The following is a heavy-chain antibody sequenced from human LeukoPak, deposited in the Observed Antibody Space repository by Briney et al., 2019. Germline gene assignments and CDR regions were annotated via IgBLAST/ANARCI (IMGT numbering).Heavy chain of an antibody. CDR3: ARDSSLTYSSGGFDY. CDR2: IYYSGST. D-gene: IGHD6-19*01. V-gene: IGHV4-39*07. CDR1: GGSISSSSYY. J-gene: IGHJ4*02. Sequence: SETLSLTCTVSGGSISSSSYYWGWIHQPPGKGLEWIGSIYYSGSTYYNPSLKSRVTISVDTSKNQFSLKLSSVTAADTAVYYCARDSSLTYSSGGFDYWGQGTLVTVSS.